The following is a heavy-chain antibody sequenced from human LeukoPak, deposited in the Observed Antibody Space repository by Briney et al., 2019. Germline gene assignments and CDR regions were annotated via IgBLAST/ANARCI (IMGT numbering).Heavy chain of an antibody. D-gene: IGHD3-10*01. V-gene: IGHV3-74*01. CDR2: VNSDGSTT. CDR1: GFPFSNYW. CDR3: AREPLITVVRGVIITDGMDV. Sequence: PGGALRLSCAASGFPFSNYWMHWVRQAPGKGLVWVSRVNSDGSTTNYADSVKGRFTISRDNAKNSLYLQMNSLRAEDTAVYYCAREPLITVVRGVIITDGMDVWGQGTTVTVSS. J-gene: IGHJ6*02.